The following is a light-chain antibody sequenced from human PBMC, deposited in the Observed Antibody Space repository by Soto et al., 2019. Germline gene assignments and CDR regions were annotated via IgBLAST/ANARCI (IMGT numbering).Light chain of an antibody. CDR1: QSVGRDY. CDR3: HQYAADPLT. J-gene: IGKJ4*01. Sequence: EIVLTQSPGTLSLSPGDRATLSCRASQSVGRDYLAWFQHKAGHAPRLLVHGASDMATGIPDRFSGSGSGTDFTLTISNLEPEDFAAYYCHQYAADPLTFGGGTKVEI. CDR2: GAS. V-gene: IGKV3-20*01.